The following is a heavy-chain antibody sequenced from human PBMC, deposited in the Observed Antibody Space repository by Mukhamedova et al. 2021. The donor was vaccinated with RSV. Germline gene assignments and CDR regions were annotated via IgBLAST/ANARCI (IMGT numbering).Heavy chain of an antibody. D-gene: IGHD2/OR15-2a*01. CDR2: ISYDGSNK. J-gene: IGHJ6*03. CDR1: SSYA. CDR3: ARDPVQYYYYYYMDV. Sequence: SSYAMHWVRQAPGKGLEWVAVISYDGSNKYYADSVKGRFTISRDNSKNTLYLQMNSLRAEDTAVYYCARDPVQYYYYYYMDVWG. V-gene: IGHV3-30-3*01.